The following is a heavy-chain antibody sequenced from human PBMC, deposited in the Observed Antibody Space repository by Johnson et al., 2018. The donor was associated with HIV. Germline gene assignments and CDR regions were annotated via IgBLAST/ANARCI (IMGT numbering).Heavy chain of an antibody. CDR2: VNPNGGST. Sequence: QLVESGGGLVKPGGSLRLSCAASGFTFSDYHMNCVRQAPGNGLELVGQVNPNGGSTYLIDSGKGRFTTSRDNAKNTLHLQMNSLRAEDTAVYYCARAGYGGNYAFDIWGQGTMVTVSS. CDR3: ARAGYGGNYAFDI. CDR1: GFTFSDYH. V-gene: IGHV3-25*04. D-gene: IGHD4-23*01. J-gene: IGHJ3*02.